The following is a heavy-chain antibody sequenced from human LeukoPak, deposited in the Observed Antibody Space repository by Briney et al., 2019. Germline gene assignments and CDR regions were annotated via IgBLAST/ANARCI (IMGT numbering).Heavy chain of an antibody. D-gene: IGHD3-10*01. CDR3: VRGVWYGELPPDY. Sequence: PSQTLSLTCTVSDDSIRSGDYYWSWIRQSPGKGLEWIGYIYYSGSTNYSPSLKSRVVISVDTPKNQFSLRLSSVTAADTAVYYCVRGVWYGELPPDYWGQGTLVTVSS. CDR1: DDSIRSGDYY. V-gene: IGHV4-30-4*01. CDR2: IYYSGST. J-gene: IGHJ4*02.